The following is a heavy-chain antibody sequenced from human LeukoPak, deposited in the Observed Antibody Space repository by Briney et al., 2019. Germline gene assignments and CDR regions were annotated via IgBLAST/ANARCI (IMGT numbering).Heavy chain of an antibody. CDR1: GGSISSYY. CDR2: IYTSGST. J-gene: IGHJ3*02. V-gene: IGHV4-4*07. CDR3: ARAEYSSGWYEGPNAFDI. Sequence: SETLSLTCTVSGGSISSYYWSWIRQPAGKGLEWIGRIYTSGSTNYNPSLKSRVTMSVDTSKNQFSLKLSSVTAADTAVHYCARAEYSSGWYEGPNAFDIWGQGTMVTVSS. D-gene: IGHD6-19*01.